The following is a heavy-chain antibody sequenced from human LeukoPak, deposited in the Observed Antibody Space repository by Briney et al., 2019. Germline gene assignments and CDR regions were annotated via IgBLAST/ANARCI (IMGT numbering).Heavy chain of an antibody. CDR1: GGSISSSSYY. D-gene: IGHD6-6*01. V-gene: IGHV4-39*01. Sequence: SETLSLTCTVSGGSISSSSYYWGWIRQPPGKGLEWIGSIYYSGSTYYNPSLKSRVTIFVDTSKNQFSLKLSSVTAADTAVYYCARLFIAARPHFDYWGQGTLVTVSS. J-gene: IGHJ4*02. CDR2: IYYSGST. CDR3: ARLFIAARPHFDY.